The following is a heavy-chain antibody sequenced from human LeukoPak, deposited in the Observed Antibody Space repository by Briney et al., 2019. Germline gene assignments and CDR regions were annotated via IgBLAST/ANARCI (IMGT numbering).Heavy chain of an antibody. J-gene: IGHJ5*02. CDR2: IYHSGST. CDR1: GGSISSGGYS. D-gene: IGHD3-22*01. Sequence: SQTLSLICAVSGGSISSGGYSWSWIRQPPGKGLEWIGYIYHSGSTYYNPSLKSRVTISVDRSKNQFSLKLSSVTAADTAVYYCARGSGFSWFDPWGQGTLVTVSS. V-gene: IGHV4-30-2*01. CDR3: ARGSGFSWFDP.